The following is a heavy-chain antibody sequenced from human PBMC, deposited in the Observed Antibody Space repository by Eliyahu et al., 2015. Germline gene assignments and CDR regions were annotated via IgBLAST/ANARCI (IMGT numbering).Heavy chain of an antibody. CDR2: INAGNGNT. D-gene: IGHD3-3*01. V-gene: IGHV1-3*01. CDR3: ATLRFLEWYVLDNWFDP. Sequence: QVQLVQSGAXVKKPGAXVXVSCKASGYTFTSYAMHWVRQAPGQRLEWMGWINAGNGNTKYSQKFQGRVTITRDTSASTAYMELSSLRSEDTAVYYCATLRFLEWYVLDNWFDPWGQGTLVTVSS. CDR1: GYTFTSYA. J-gene: IGHJ5*02.